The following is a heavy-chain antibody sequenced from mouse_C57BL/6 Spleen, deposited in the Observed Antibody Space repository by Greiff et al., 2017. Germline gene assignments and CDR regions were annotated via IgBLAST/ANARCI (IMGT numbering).Heavy chain of an antibody. CDR2: IYPGSGST. CDR3: ARGGNLVLLFDY. V-gene: IGHV1-55*01. CDR1: GYTFTSYW. J-gene: IGHJ2*01. D-gene: IGHD1-1*01. Sequence: QVQLQQSGAELVKPGASVKMSCKASGYTFTSYWITWVKQRPGQGLEWIGDIYPGSGSTNYNEKFKSKATLTVDTSSSTAYMQLSSLTSEDSAVYDCARGGNLVLLFDYWGQGTTLTVSS.